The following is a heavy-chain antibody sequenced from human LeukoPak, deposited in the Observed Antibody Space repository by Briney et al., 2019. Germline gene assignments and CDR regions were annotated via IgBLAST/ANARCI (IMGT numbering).Heavy chain of an antibody. D-gene: IGHD1-26*01. CDR2: ISGSGGST. J-gene: IGHJ4*02. V-gene: IGHV3-23*01. CDR3: ARAPSGSYYYFDY. Sequence: GGSLRLSCAASGFTFSTYGMSWVRQAPGKGLEWVSAISGSGGSTYYADSVKGRFTISRDNSKNTLYLQMNSLRAEDTAVYYCARAPSGSYYYFDYWGQGTLVTVSS. CDR1: GFTFSTYG.